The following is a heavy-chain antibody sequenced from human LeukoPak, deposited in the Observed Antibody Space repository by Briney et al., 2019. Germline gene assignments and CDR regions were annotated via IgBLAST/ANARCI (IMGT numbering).Heavy chain of an antibody. J-gene: IGHJ4*02. CDR1: GFTFSSYW. Sequence: GGSLRLSCAASGFTFSSYWMHWVRQAPGKGLVWVSRISSAGSTTNYADSVKGRITISRDNAENTLYLQMSSLRAEDTAVYYCARGWHSSSWNDYWGQGTLVTVSS. V-gene: IGHV3-74*01. CDR2: ISSAGSTT. D-gene: IGHD6-13*01. CDR3: ARGWHSSSWNDY.